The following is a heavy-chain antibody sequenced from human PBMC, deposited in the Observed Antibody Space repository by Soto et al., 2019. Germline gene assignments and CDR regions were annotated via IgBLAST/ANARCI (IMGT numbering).Heavy chain of an antibody. J-gene: IGHJ6*03. CDR3: ASRPYCSGGSCYSRYYYYYMDV. Sequence: QVQLVQSGAEVKKPGSSVKVSCKASGGTSSSYTISWVRQAPGQGLEWMGRIIPILGIANYAQKFQGRVTITADKSTSTAYMELSSLRSEDTAVYYCASRPYCSGGSCYSRYYYYYMDVWGKGTTVTVSS. CDR1: GGTSSSYT. D-gene: IGHD2-15*01. CDR2: IIPILGIA. V-gene: IGHV1-69*02.